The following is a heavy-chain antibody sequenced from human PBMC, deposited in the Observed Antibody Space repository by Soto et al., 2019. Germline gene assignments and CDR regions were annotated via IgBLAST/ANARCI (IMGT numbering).Heavy chain of an antibody. CDR1: GFTFSSYS. CDR3: ARGMTTVVTYYYYGMDV. Sequence: NPGGSLRLSCAASGFTFSSYSMNWVRQAPGKGLEWVSSISSSSSYIYYADSVKGRFTISRDNAKNSLYLQMNSLRAEDTAVYYCARGMTTVVTYYYYGMDVWGQGTTVTVSS. CDR2: ISSSSSYI. V-gene: IGHV3-21*01. D-gene: IGHD4-17*01. J-gene: IGHJ6*02.